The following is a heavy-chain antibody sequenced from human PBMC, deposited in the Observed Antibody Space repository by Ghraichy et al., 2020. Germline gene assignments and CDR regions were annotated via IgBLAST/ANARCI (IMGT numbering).Heavy chain of an antibody. V-gene: IGHV3-64*01. Sequence: LSLTCAASGFTFSSYAMHWVRQAPGKGLEYVSAISSNGGSTYYANSVKGRFTISRDNSKNTLYLQMGSLRAEDMAVYYCARVSDYDSSGYLNDAFDIWGQGTMVTVSS. D-gene: IGHD3-22*01. J-gene: IGHJ3*02. CDR3: ARVSDYDSSGYLNDAFDI. CDR1: GFTFSSYA. CDR2: ISSNGGST.